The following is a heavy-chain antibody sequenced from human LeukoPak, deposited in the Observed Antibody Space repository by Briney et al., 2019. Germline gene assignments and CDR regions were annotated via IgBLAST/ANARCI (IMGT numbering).Heavy chain of an antibody. Sequence: SVKVSCKASGYTFTGYYMHWVRQAPGQGLEWMGRIIPILGIANYAQKFQGRVTITADKSTSTAYMELSSLRSEDTAVYYCARDSEYYGSGSYYSIPGLFDYWGQGTLVTVSS. CDR2: IIPILGIA. J-gene: IGHJ4*02. D-gene: IGHD3-10*01. CDR3: ARDSEYYGSGSYYSIPGLFDY. V-gene: IGHV1-69*04. CDR1: GYTFTGYY.